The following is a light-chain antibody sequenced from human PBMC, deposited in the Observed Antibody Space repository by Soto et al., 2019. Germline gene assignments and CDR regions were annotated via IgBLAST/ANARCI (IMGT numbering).Light chain of an antibody. J-gene: IGLJ1*01. CDR3: SSLAADHNSHYV. CDR2: EVT. CDR1: SSDVGRYNF. V-gene: IGLV2-8*01. Sequence: ITKTRTSSDVGRYNFVSWYQQHPGKAPKLMIFEVTKRPSGVPDRFSGSKSGNTASLTVSGLHAEDEADYSCSSLAADHNSHYVFGPGTKVPVL.